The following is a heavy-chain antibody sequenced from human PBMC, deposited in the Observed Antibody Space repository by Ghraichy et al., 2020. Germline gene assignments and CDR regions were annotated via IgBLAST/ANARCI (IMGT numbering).Heavy chain of an antibody. D-gene: IGHD3-9*01. J-gene: IGHJ6*02. CDR2: INPSGGST. Sequence: ASVKVSCKASGYTFTSYYMHWVRQAPGQGLEWMGIINPSGGSTSYAQKFQGRVTMTRDTSTSTVYMELSSLRSEDTAVYYCARDYYDILTGLADYYGMDVWDQGTTVTVSS. CDR3: ARDYYDILTGLADYYGMDV. CDR1: GYTFTSYY. V-gene: IGHV1-46*01.